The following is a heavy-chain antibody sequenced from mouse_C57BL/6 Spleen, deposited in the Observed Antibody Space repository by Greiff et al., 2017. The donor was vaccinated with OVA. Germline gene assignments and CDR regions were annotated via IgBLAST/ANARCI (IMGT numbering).Heavy chain of an antibody. J-gene: IGHJ2*01. CDR1: GFTFSSYG. V-gene: IGHV5-6*01. CDR2: ISSGGSYT. D-gene: IGHD1-1*01. CDR3: ARHGYGSSSRGYFDY. Sequence: EVQVVESGGDLVKPGGSLKLSCAASGFTFSSYGMSWVRQTPDKRLEWVATISSGGSYTYYPDSVKGRFTISRDNAKNTLYLQMSSLKSEDTAMYYCARHGYGSSSRGYFDYWGQGTTLTVSS.